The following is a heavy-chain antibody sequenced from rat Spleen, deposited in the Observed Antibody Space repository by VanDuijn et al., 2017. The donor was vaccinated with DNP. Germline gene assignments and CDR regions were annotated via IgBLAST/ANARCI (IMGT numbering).Heavy chain of an antibody. CDR3: ARPYYYDGSYYYGWFPY. D-gene: IGHD1-12*02. CDR2: ISNGGIT. V-gene: IGHV2-6*01. CDR1: GFSLTSYT. J-gene: IGHJ3*01. Sequence: QVQLKESGPGLVQPSQTLSLTCTVSGFSLTSYTVSWVRQPPGKGLEWIAAISNGGITYYHSALKSRLRISRDTSKSQVFLKMNRLQTEDTAMYFCARPYYYDGSYYYGWFPYWGQGTLVTVSS.